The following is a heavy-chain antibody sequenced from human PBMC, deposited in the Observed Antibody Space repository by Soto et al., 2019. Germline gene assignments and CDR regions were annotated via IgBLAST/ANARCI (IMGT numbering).Heavy chain of an antibody. CDR1: GGSISSIDW. D-gene: IGHD5-12*01. V-gene: IGHV4-4*02. Sequence: QVQVQESGPGLLKPSGTLSLTCAVSGGSISSIDWWSWVRQPPREGLEWIGVIDHTGSTHYNPSLQSVIIIAVDITKNHLFLKWTSVASADTAVYYCVRARGSDSRVYWGQGTLVTVSS. CDR2: IDHTGST. CDR3: VRARGSDSRVY. J-gene: IGHJ4*02.